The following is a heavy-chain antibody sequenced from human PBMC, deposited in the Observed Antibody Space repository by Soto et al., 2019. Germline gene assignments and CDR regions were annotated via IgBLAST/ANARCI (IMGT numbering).Heavy chain of an antibody. CDR3: GRGGQYYYVPAGRFDS. Sequence: QVQLVESGGGVVQPGRSLRLSCAASGFTFSSYAMHWVRQAPGKGLEWVAVISYDGSNKYYEDSAKGRFTITRDNSKSSLYQQLNRLRAADPAVSYCGRGGQYYYVPAGRFDSWGRGTLVTVSS. D-gene: IGHD3-10*02. CDR1: GFTFSSYA. CDR2: ISYDGSNK. V-gene: IGHV3-30-3*01. J-gene: IGHJ4*02.